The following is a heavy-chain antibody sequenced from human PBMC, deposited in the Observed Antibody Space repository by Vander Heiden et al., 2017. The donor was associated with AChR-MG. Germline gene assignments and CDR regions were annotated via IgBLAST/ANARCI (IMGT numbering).Heavy chain of an antibody. V-gene: IGHV3-53*02. J-gene: IGHJ4*02. CDR1: GFTISTNY. CDR2: IYSGGST. Sequence: EVQLVETGGGLIQPGGSLRLSCEASGFTISTNYMSWVRQAPGKGLEWVSVIYSGGSTYYSDSGKGRFTISRDNSKNTLYLQMNTLRAEDTAVYYCARGGWDSSSYSFLYWGQGTLVTVSS. D-gene: IGHD3-22*01. CDR3: ARGGWDSSSYSFLY.